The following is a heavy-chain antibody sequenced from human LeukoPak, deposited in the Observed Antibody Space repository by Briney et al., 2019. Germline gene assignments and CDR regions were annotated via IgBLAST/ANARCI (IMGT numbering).Heavy chain of an antibody. Sequence: ASVTVSCKASGYTFTGYYMHWVRQAPRHGLEWMGWINPNSGGTNYAQKFQGWVTMTRDTSISTAYMELSSLRSDDTAVYYCARDSGGYGMDVWGQGTTVTVSS. CDR1: GYTFTGYY. CDR2: INPNSGGT. V-gene: IGHV1-2*04. D-gene: IGHD3-10*01. CDR3: ARDSGGYGMDV. J-gene: IGHJ6*02.